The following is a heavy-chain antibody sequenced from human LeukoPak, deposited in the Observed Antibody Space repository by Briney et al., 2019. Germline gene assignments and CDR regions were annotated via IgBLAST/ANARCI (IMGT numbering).Heavy chain of an antibody. CDR1: GGSFSGNY. D-gene: IGHD3-22*01. J-gene: IGHJ6*03. CDR2: INPSGRI. Sequence: SETLPLTCAVYGGSFSGNYWTWLRQAPGKGLEYIGVINPSGRISYKSSHKSRLTISIDGSKNQFSLHLRSLTAADTAGYYFAGGRHEVSMIMVVMAAVSYYLDVWGKGTTVTVS. CDR3: AGGRHEVSMIMVVMAAVSYYLDV. V-gene: IGHV4-34*01.